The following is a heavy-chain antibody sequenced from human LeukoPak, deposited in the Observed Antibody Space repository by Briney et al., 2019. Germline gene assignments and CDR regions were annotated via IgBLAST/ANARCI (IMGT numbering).Heavy chain of an antibody. J-gene: IGHJ4*02. CDR3: ARGGWQQLSDY. CDR2: ISSSSSYI. V-gene: IGHV3-21*01. D-gene: IGHD6-13*01. Sequence: GGAPRPSSAASGFPFSSYSMNLVPHAPGEGVEWVSSISSSSSYIYYADSVKGRFTISRDNAKNSLYLQMNSLRAEDTAVYYCARGGWQQLSDYWGQGTLVTVSS. CDR1: GFPFSSYS.